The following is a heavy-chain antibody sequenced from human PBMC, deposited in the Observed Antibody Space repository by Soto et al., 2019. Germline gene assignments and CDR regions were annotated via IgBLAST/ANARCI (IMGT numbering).Heavy chain of an antibody. J-gene: IGHJ6*02. CDR3: ARDQGVGATGGYYDYGMDV. D-gene: IGHD1-26*01. CDR1: GDSVSSNSAA. CDR2: TYYRSKWYN. Sequence: QTLTLTCAISGDSVSSNSAAWNWIRQSPSRGLEWLGRTYYRSKWYNDYAVSVKSRITINPDTSKNQFSLQLNSVTPEDTAVYYCARDQGVGATGGYYDYGMDVWGQGITVTVSS. V-gene: IGHV6-1*01.